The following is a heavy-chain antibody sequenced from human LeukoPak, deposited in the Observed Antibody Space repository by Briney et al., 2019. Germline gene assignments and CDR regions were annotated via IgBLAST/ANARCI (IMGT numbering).Heavy chain of an antibody. CDR3: ARRFNSVWYFDY. Sequence: PSQTLSLTCTVSGGSISSYYWSWIRQPPGKGLEWIGFIYYSGTTNYNPSLKSRVTMSVDTSKNQFSLRLNSVTAADTAVYFCARRFNSVWYFDYWGQGILVTVSS. V-gene: IGHV4-59*08. D-gene: IGHD6-19*01. CDR2: IYYSGTT. CDR1: GGSISSYY. J-gene: IGHJ4*02.